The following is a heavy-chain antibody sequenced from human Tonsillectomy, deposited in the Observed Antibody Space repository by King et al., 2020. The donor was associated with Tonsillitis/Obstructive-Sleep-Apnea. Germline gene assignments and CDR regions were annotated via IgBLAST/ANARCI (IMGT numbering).Heavy chain of an antibody. CDR3: AKTLGYCSSTSCVRGGFDI. V-gene: IGHV3-23*04. J-gene: IGHJ3*02. Sequence: VQLVESGGGSVQPGGSLRISCAASGFTFRSYAMSWARQAPGKGLEWVSGISGGGSSTYYADSVKGRFTISRDNSKNTLYLQVNNLRADDTAVYYCAKTLGYCSSTSCVRGGFDIWGQGTLVTVSS. D-gene: IGHD2-2*01. CDR1: GFTFRSYA. CDR2: ISGGGSST.